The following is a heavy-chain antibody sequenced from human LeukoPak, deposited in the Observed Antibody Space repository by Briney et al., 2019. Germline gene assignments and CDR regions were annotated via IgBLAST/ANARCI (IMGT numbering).Heavy chain of an antibody. CDR2: ISTRDFI. CDR1: GFTLSTSS. Sequence: GGSLRLSCAASGFTLSTSSMNWVRQAPGKGLERVSAISTRDFINYADSVKGRFTVSRDHARDSLYLQMDSLRAEDTAVYYCARILGDNGYGSGFFDYWGQGALVTVSS. CDR3: ARILGDNGYGSGFFDY. V-gene: IGHV3-21*01. J-gene: IGHJ4*02. D-gene: IGHD3-10*01.